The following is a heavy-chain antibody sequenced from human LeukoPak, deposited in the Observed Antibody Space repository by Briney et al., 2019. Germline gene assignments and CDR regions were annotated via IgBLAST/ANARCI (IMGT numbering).Heavy chain of an antibody. CDR2: ISAYNGNT. Sequence: ASVKVSCQASGYTFSSYSISWVRPAPGQGLEWMGWISAYNGNTIYAQKVKGRVTMTTDTSTSTAYMELRSLKSDDTAVYYCARADYGCDGSCYSDYWGQGTLVTVSS. D-gene: IGHD2-15*01. J-gene: IGHJ4*02. V-gene: IGHV1-18*01. CDR3: ARADYGCDGSCYSDY. CDR1: GYTFSSYS.